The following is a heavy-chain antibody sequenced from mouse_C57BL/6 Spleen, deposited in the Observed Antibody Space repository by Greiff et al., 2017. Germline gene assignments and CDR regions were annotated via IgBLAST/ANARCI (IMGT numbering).Heavy chain of an antibody. J-gene: IGHJ3*01. V-gene: IGHV2-2*01. CDR1: GFSLTSYG. CDR2: IWSGGST. CDR3: ARNDYGSSAY. D-gene: IGHD1-1*01. Sequence: VKLQESGPGLVQPSQSLSITCTVSGFSLTSYGVHWVRQSPGKGLEWLGVIWSGGSTDYNAAFISRLSISKDNSTSQVFFKMNSLQADDTAIYCCARNDYGSSAYWGQGTLVTVSA.